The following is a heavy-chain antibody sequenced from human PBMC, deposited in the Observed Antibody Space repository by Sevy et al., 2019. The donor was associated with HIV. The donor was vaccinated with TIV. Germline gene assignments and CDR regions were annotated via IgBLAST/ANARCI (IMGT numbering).Heavy chain of an antibody. J-gene: IGHJ4*02. V-gene: IGHV1-18*01. Sequence: ASVKVSCKASGYTFTTYNIVWVRQAPGQGLEWLAWMSPYNGNKNYAQRVQGRVTMTTDTFTDTAFLELRSLEFDDTATYYGARGSTSWYDYWGQGTLVTVSS. CDR1: GYTFTTYN. CDR2: MSPYNGNK. D-gene: IGHD2-8*01. CDR3: ARGSTSWYDY.